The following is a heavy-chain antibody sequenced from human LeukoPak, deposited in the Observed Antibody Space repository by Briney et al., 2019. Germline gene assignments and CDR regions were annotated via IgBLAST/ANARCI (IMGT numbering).Heavy chain of an antibody. CDR1: GFTFSSYS. V-gene: IGHV3-21*04. D-gene: IGHD2-15*01. Sequence: PGGSLRLSCAASGFTFSSYSMNWVRQAPGKGLEWVSPISSSSSYIHYADSVKGRFTISRDNSKNTLYLQMNSLRAEDTAIYYCAKNGDRGAYCSGGSCYPYFYYYMDVWGKGTTFTISS. CDR2: ISSSSSYI. J-gene: IGHJ6*03. CDR3: AKNGDRGAYCSGGSCYPYFYYYMDV.